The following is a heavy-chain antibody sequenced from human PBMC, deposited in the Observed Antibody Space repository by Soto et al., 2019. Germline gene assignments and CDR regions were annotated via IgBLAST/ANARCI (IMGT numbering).Heavy chain of an antibody. CDR2: ISSSSSTI. J-gene: IGHJ3*02. CDR1: GFTFSTYS. D-gene: IGHD3-22*01. V-gene: IGHV3-48*01. CDR3: ARDPGYFDSSGYNDAFDI. Sequence: GGSLRLSCVASGFTFSTYSMNWVRQAPGKGLEWVSYISSSSSTIYYEDSVKGRFTISRDNAKNSLYLQMNSLRAEDTAVYYCARDPGYFDSSGYNDAFDIWGQGTMVTVSS.